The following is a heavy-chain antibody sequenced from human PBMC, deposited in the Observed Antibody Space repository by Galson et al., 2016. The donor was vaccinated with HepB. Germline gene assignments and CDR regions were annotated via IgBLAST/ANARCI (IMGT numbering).Heavy chain of an antibody. CDR2: ITPSFGTV. CDR1: GDTFRSYG. V-gene: IGHV1-69*13. Sequence: SVKVSCKASGDTFRSYGISWVRQAPGQGLEWMGGITPSFGTVDYAQFFRGRISITADESTSTAHMELSSLRSDDTAVYYCARDLCFRADGCTYFDYWGQGALITVSS. D-gene: IGHD2-8*01. J-gene: IGHJ4*02. CDR3: ARDLCFRADGCTYFDY.